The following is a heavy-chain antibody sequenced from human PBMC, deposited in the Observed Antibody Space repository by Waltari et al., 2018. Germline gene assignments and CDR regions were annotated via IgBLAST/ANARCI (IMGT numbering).Heavy chain of an antibody. Sequence: QVQLQESGPGLVKPSETLSLTCTVSGGSISSYYWSWIRPPPGQGLEWIGDIYYSSGANINSALKIRGTISVDTSKNQFSLKLSSVSAADTAVYYCSCTKGRGDAGKDAFDIWGQGTMVTVSS. CDR1: GGSISSYY. V-gene: IGHV4-59*01. CDR3: SCTKGRGDAGKDAFDI. D-gene: IGHD2-2*01. J-gene: IGHJ3*02. CDR2: IYYSSGA.